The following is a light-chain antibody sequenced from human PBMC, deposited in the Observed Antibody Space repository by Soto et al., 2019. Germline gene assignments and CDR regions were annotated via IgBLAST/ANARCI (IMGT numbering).Light chain of an antibody. V-gene: IGKV1-5*03. J-gene: IGKJ5*01. CDR3: QQYHRSSIT. CDR2: KAS. Sequence: DIQMTQSPSTLSASVGARVPITCRASQSISSWLAWYQQKPGKAPKLLIYKASSLESGVPSRFSGSGSGTEFTLAISSLQPEEFATYYCQQYHRSSITFGKGTRLEIK. CDR1: QSISSW.